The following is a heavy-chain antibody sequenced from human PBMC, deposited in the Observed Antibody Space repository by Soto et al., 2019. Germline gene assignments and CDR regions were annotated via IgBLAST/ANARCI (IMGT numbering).Heavy chain of an antibody. V-gene: IGHV1-2*02. CDR1: GYIFSGNY. CDR2: INAKNGAT. D-gene: IGHD6-19*01. CDR3: ARAPEDSSGWFDH. J-gene: IGHJ5*02. Sequence: QVQLVQSGAEVRKPGASVKVSCKASGYIFSGNYLHWVRRAPGQGLEWMAWINAKNGATNYAQKFRGRATVTRDTSISTTYLELSGLTSDDTAVYYCARAPEDSSGWFDHWGQGTQVTVSP.